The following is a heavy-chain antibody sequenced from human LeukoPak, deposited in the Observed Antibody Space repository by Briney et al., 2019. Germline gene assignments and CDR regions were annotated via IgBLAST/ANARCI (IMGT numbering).Heavy chain of an antibody. CDR2: ISYDGSNK. V-gene: IGHV3-30*18. Sequence: GGSLRLSCAASGFTFSSYWMSWVRQAPGKGLEWVAVISYDGSNKYYADSVKGRFTISRDNSKNTLYLQMNSLRAEDTAVYYCAKDSCSGGSCYSRFDPWGQGTLVTVSS. CDR3: AKDSCSGGSCYSRFDP. D-gene: IGHD2-15*01. J-gene: IGHJ5*02. CDR1: GFTFSSYW.